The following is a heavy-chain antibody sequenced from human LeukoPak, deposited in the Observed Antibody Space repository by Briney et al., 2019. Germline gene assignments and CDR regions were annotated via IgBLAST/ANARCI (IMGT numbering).Heavy chain of an antibody. Sequence: PSETLSLTCTVPGGSISSGDYYWSWIRQPPGKGLEWIGYIYYSGSTYYNPSLKSRVTISVDTSKNQFSLTLSSVTAADTAVYYCARRGDDYAFDSWGQGTLVTVSS. V-gene: IGHV4-30-4*01. CDR1: GGSISSGDYY. CDR2: IYYSGST. D-gene: IGHD4-17*01. CDR3: ARRGDDYAFDS. J-gene: IGHJ4*02.